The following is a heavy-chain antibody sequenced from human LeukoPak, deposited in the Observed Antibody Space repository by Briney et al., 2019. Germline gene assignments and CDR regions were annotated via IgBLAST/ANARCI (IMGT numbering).Heavy chain of an antibody. CDR2: IKQDGSEK. CDR1: GFTFSSYW. Sequence: GSLRLSCAASGFTFSSYWMHWVRQAPGKGLEWVANIKQDGSEKYYVDSVKGRFTISRDNAKNSLYLQMNSLRAEDTALYYCAKERGVGAFDIWGQGTMVTVSS. D-gene: IGHD1-26*01. J-gene: IGHJ3*02. V-gene: IGHV3-7*03. CDR3: AKERGVGAFDI.